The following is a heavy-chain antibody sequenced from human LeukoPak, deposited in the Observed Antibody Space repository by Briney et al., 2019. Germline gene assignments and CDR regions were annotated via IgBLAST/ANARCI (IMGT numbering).Heavy chain of an antibody. CDR3: ARDSSSWYENKGLYYFDY. CDR1: GGSIRRSSYY. J-gene: IGHJ4*02. D-gene: IGHD6-13*01. V-gene: IGHV4-39*02. Sequence: SETLSLTCTVSGGSIRRSSYYWGWIRQPPGKGLEWIGSMYYSGSTYYNPSLKSRVTISVDTSKNQFSLKLSSATAADTAVYYCARDSSSWYENKGLYYFDYWGQGTLVTVSS. CDR2: MYYSGST.